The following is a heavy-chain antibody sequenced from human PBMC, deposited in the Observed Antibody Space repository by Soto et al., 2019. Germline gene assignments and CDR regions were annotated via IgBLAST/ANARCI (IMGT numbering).Heavy chain of an antibody. D-gene: IGHD2-21*01. Sequence: GGSLRLSCAASGFTFSPYWMTWVRQAPGKGLEWVANINQDGGEKYYVDSVKGRFTISRDNAKSSLFLQMNSLRAEDTAVYYCARERVVRYYHAMDVWGQGTTVTVSS. J-gene: IGHJ6*02. V-gene: IGHV3-7*01. CDR2: INQDGGEK. CDR3: ARERVVRYYHAMDV. CDR1: GFTFSPYW.